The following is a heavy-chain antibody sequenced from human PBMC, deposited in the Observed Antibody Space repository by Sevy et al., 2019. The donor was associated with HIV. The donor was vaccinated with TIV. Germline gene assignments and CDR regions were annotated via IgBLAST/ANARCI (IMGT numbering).Heavy chain of an antibody. CDR2: FYYSGNT. CDR3: ARAVAYPDAFDI. D-gene: IGHD2-21*01. J-gene: IGHJ3*02. Sequence: SETLSLTCTVSGGSITSGGYYWNWLRQHPGKGLEWIGYFYYSGNTYYTPSPKSRVTISVDTSKKQFSLELSSVTAADTAVYYCARAVAYPDAFDIWGQGTMVTVSS. CDR1: GGSITSGGYY. V-gene: IGHV4-31*03.